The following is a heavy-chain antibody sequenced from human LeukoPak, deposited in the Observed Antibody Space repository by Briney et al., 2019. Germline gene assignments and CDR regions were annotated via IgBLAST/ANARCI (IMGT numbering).Heavy chain of an antibody. CDR3: ARDPSIAVADWFDP. CDR2: IYTSGST. CDR1: GGSISSYY. Sequence: SETLSLTCTVSGGSISSYYWSWIRQPAVKGLEWIGRIYTSGSTNYNPSLKSRVTMSVDTSKNQFSLKLSSVTAADTAVYYCARDPSIAVADWFDPWGQGTLVTVSS. D-gene: IGHD6-19*01. V-gene: IGHV4-4*07. J-gene: IGHJ5*02.